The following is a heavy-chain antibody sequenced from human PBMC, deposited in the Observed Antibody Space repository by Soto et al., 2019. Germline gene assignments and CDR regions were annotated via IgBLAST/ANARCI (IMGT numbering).Heavy chain of an antibody. CDR2: ISGSGGNT. CDR3: ARSTIVTSYYFDY. Sequence: EVQLLESGGGLVQPGGSLRLSCAASGFTFSSYAMSWVRQAPGKGLEWVSAISGSGGNTYYADSVKGRFTISRDNSKNTLYLQMNSLRAEDTAVYYCARSTIVTSYYFDYWGQGTLVTVSS. D-gene: IGHD4-17*01. J-gene: IGHJ4*02. V-gene: IGHV3-23*01. CDR1: GFTFSSYA.